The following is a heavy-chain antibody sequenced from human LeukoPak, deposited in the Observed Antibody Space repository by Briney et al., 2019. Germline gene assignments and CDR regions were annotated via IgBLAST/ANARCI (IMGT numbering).Heavy chain of an antibody. D-gene: IGHD1-1*01. J-gene: IGHJ4*02. V-gene: IGHV4-61*01. CDR2: IYYSGST. Sequence: PSETLSLTCTVSGGSVSSGSYYWSWIRQPPGKGLEWAGYIYYSGSTNYNPSLKSRVTISVDTSKNQFSLKLSSVTAADTAVYYCAREGPQLGLDYWGQGTLVTVSS. CDR1: GGSVSSGSYY. CDR3: AREGPQLGLDY.